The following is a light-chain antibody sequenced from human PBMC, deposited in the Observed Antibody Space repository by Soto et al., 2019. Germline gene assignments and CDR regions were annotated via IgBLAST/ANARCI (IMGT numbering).Light chain of an antibody. Sequence: QSALTQPPSVSGAPGQRVTISCAGGSTNIGAGYDVHWYQHFPGTAPKLLIYGTTSRPSGVPDRFSASKSDTSASLAITGLQAEDEADYYCQTYDSSLRGVLFGGGTKLTVL. CDR2: GTT. V-gene: IGLV1-40*01. J-gene: IGLJ3*02. CDR1: STNIGAGYD. CDR3: QTYDSSLRGVL.